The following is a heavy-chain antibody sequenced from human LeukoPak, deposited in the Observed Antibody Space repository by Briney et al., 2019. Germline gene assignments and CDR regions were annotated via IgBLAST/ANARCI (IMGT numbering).Heavy chain of an antibody. D-gene: IGHD1-26*01. V-gene: IGHV3-23*01. Sequence: GGSLRLSCAASGFTFRSYAMSWVRQTPGKGLEWVSAISGSGGSTYYADSVKGRFTISRDNSKNTLYLQMNSLRAEDTAVYYCAKALSGSYRVYFDYWGQGTLVTVSS. CDR3: AKALSGSYRVYFDY. J-gene: IGHJ4*02. CDR1: GFTFRSYA. CDR2: ISGSGGST.